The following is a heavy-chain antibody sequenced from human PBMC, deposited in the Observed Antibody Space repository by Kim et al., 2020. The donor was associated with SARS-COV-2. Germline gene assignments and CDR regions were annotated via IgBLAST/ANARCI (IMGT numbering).Heavy chain of an antibody. D-gene: IGHD5-18*01. J-gene: IGHJ4*02. CDR1: GDSISIDNW. Sequence: SETLSLTCVVSGDSISIDNWWTWVRQSPGKGLEWIGDIHHSGSTSYNPSLRGRVTISVDKSRNQFSLTLTSVTAADSAVYYCARGVIGTQLWGGFDYWGQGTLVTVSS. CDR3: ARGVIGTQLWGGFDY. CDR2: IHHSGST. V-gene: IGHV4-4*02.